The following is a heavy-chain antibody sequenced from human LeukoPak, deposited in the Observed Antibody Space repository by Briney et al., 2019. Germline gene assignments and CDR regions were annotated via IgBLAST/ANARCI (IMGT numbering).Heavy chain of an antibody. CDR2: IYYSGST. V-gene: IGHV4-39*07. Sequence: SETLSLTCTVSGGSISSSSYYWGWIRQPPGKGLEWIGSIYYSGSTYYNPSLKSRVTISVDTSKNQFSLKLSSVTAADTAVYYCARAEYSSSWSNWFDPWGQGTLVTVSS. CDR3: ARAEYSSSWSNWFDP. J-gene: IGHJ5*02. D-gene: IGHD6-13*01. CDR1: GGSISSSSYY.